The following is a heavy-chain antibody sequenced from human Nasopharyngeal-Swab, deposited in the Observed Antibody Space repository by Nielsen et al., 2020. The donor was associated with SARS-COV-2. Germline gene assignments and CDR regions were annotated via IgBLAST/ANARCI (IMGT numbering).Heavy chain of an antibody. J-gene: IGHJ6*03. Sequence: GESPKISCAAFGFTFSNDAMHWVRQAPGKGLEWVGIVSEDGSSTSYADSVKGRFTISRDNSKNTLFLQMSSVRVEDTAVYYCARAGTPIVGYYYYMDVWGRGATVIVSS. CDR3: ARAGTPIVGYYYYMDV. V-gene: IGHV3-30-3*01. CDR1: GFTFSNDA. CDR2: VSEDGSST. D-gene: IGHD2-21*01.